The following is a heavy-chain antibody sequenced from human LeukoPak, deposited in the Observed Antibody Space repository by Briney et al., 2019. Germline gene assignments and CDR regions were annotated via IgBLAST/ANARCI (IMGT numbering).Heavy chain of an antibody. D-gene: IGHD6-13*01. J-gene: IGHJ5*02. Sequence: SETLSLTCAVYGGSFSGYYWSWIRQPPGKGLEWIGEINHSGSTNYNPSLKSRVTISVDTSKNQFSLKLSSVTAADTAVYYCARGRHSSSWYWWFDPWAREPWSPSPQ. V-gene: IGHV4-34*01. CDR1: GGSFSGYY. CDR3: ARGRHSSSWYWWFDP. CDR2: INHSGST.